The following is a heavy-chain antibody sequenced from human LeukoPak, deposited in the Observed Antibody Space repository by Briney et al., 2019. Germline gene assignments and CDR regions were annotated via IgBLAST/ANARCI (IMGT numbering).Heavy chain of an antibody. CDR3: VRGRYYYDSSGYLDY. V-gene: IGHV3-30-3*01. CDR1: GFTFSDYA. CDR2: ISYDGSDK. Sequence: GGSLRLSCAASGFTFSDYAMHWVRQAPGKGLEWVALISYDGSDKYYADSVKGRFTISRDNSKNTLYLQMNSLRTEDTTVYYCVRGRYYYDSSGYLDYWGQGTLVSVSS. J-gene: IGHJ4*02. D-gene: IGHD3-22*01.